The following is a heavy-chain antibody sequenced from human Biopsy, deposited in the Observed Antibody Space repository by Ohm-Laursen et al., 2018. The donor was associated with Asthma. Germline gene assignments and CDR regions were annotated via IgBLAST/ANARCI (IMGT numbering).Heavy chain of an antibody. CDR3: SRDTLGYYFDI. V-gene: IGHV3-30-3*01. CDR2: ITFDGSTQ. Sequence: SLRLSCAASGTHFGSYNMHWARQAPGKGLEWVAVITFDGSTQHYGDSVKDRFTISRDNSKNMLFLQMNSLRAEDTAVYYCSRDTLGYYFDIWGQGTQVTVSS. CDR1: GTHFGSYN. J-gene: IGHJ4*02. D-gene: IGHD6-13*01.